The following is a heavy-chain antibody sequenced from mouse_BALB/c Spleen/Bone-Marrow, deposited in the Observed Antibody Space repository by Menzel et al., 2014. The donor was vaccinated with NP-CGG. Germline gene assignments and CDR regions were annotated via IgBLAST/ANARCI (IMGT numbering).Heavy chain of an antibody. Sequence: EVKLVESGGGLAQPGGSLRLSCAASGFTFISYAMSWVRQTPEKRLEWVAYITIGGGGSYYPDTVEGRAAISRDNAENTLYLQMSSLKSEDPAIYYCTRHGGGHDYFDHWGQGTTLIGSS. CDR1: GFTFISYA. CDR2: ITIGGGGS. CDR3: TRHGGGHDYFDH. J-gene: IGHJ2*01. V-gene: IGHV5-12-2*01.